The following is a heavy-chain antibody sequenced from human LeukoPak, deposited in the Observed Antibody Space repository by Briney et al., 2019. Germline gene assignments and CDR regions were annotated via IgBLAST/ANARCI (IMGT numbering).Heavy chain of an antibody. CDR3: ARDQGYYYDSSGYFGEFDY. Sequence: GGSLRLSCAASGFIFTNAWMSWVRQAPGKGLEWVSSISSSSSYIYYADSVKGRFTIPRDNAKNSLYLQMNSLRAEDTAVYYCARDQGYYYDSSGYFGEFDYWGQGTLVTVSS. J-gene: IGHJ4*02. V-gene: IGHV3-21*01. D-gene: IGHD3-22*01. CDR2: ISSSSSYI. CDR1: GFIFTNAW.